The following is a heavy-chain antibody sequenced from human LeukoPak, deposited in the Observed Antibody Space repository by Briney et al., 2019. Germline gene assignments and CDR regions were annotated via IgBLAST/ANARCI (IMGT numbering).Heavy chain of an antibody. J-gene: IGHJ4*02. Sequence: ASVKVSCKASGGTFITYTINWERQAPGQGLEWMGGIIPIFGTANYAQKFRGRITITTDDSTSTAYMELSSLRSEDTAVYYCATYMLRDNWNVHTFDSWGQGTLVTVSS. CDR2: IIPIFGTA. CDR1: GGTFITYT. V-gene: IGHV1-69*05. CDR3: ATYMLRDNWNVHTFDS. D-gene: IGHD1-1*01.